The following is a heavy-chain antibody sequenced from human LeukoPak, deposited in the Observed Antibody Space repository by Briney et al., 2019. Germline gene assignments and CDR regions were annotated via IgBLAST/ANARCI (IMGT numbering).Heavy chain of an antibody. V-gene: IGHV3-30*04. Sequence: GGSLRLSCAASGFTFSSYAMHWGRQAPGKGLGCGAGISYDGSNKYYADSVKGRFTIYRDYSKNTLYVHADNLRAEDTAVYYCARVQDSGWYREWGQGTLVTVSS. CDR1: GFTFSSYA. D-gene: IGHD6-19*01. J-gene: IGHJ4*02. CDR2: ISYDGSNK. CDR3: ARVQDSGWYRE.